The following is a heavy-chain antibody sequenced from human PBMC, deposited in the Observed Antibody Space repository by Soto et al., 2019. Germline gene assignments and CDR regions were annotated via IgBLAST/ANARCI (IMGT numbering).Heavy chain of an antibody. D-gene: IGHD2-2*01. Sequence: GGSLRLSCAASGFTFSTYAMTWVRQPPGKGLEWVSGISGGSGDSTFYADSVQGRFTISRDNSKNRLHLQMNSLRTEDTAVYYCATNQPSWATRAAFDYWGQGTLVTVSS. J-gene: IGHJ4*02. CDR2: ISGGSGDST. V-gene: IGHV3-23*01. CDR1: GFTFSTYA. CDR3: ATNQPSWATRAAFDY.